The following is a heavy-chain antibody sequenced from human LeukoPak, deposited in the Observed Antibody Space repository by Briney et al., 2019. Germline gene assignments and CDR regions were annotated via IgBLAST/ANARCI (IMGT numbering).Heavy chain of an antibody. J-gene: IGHJ4*02. V-gene: IGHV4-59*12. D-gene: IGHD6-19*01. CDR1: GGSIGSYY. CDR3: ARDDTGYSSGWSKDFDY. Sequence: SETLSLTCTVSGGSIGSYYWSWIRQPPGKGLEWIGYIYDSGSTNYNPSLKSRVTMSVDTSKNQFSLKLSSVTAADTAVYYCARDDTGYSSGWSKDFDYWGQGTLVTVSS. CDR2: IYDSGST.